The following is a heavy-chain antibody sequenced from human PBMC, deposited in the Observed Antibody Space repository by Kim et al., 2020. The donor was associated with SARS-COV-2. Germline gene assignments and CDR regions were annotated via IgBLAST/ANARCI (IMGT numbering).Heavy chain of an antibody. CDR2: IYYSGST. D-gene: IGHD6-6*01. J-gene: IGHJ6*02. V-gene: IGHV4-39*01. CDR3: ASLLTSSSSYYYYGMDV. Sequence: SETLSLTCTVSGGSISSSSYYWGWIRQPLGKGLEWIGSIYYSGSTYYNPSLKSRVTISVDTSKNQFSLKLSSVTAADTAVYYCASLLTSSSSYYYYGMDVWGQGTTVTVSS. CDR1: GGSISSSSYY.